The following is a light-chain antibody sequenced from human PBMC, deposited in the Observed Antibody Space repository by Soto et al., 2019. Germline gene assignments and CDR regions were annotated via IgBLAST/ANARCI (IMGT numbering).Light chain of an antibody. J-gene: IGKJ4*01. CDR1: QDISDW. CDR3: QQYNTYPLT. Sequence: DIQMTQSPSSLSASVGDRVTITCRASQDISDWLAWYQQKPEKAPKSLIYAASLLQTGVPSRFSGSGSGTAFTLTISSLQPEDSATYYCQQYNTYPLTFAGGTKVEIK. V-gene: IGKV1D-16*01. CDR2: AAS.